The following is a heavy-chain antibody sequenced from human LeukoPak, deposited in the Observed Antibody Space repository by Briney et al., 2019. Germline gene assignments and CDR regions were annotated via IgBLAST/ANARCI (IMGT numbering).Heavy chain of an antibody. V-gene: IGHV3-11*01. D-gene: IGHD2-15*01. CDR3: AKNGDRGAYCTGGTCYPYFYYYMDV. CDR2: ISSSGSTI. CDR1: GFTFSDYY. Sequence: GGSLRLSCAASGFTFSDYYMSWIRQAPGKGLEWVSYISSSGSTIYYADSVKGRFTISRDNAKNSLYLQMNSLRAEDTAIYYCAKNGDRGAYCTGGTCYPYFYYYMDVWGKGTTVTI. J-gene: IGHJ6*03.